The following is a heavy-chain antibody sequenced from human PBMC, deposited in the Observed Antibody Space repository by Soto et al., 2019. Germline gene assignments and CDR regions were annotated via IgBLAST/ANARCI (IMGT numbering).Heavy chain of an antibody. CDR2: ITTTGDT. Sequence: RLSCAASGFIFSSYDVHWVRQAPGKGLEWVSVITTTGDTYYAASVEGRFTISRENAENSLYLQMNSLRAEDAAVYYCARGDPLNYGYYPYWHYYGIDVWVRGTTVT. CDR1: GFIFSSYD. CDR3: ARGDPLNYGYYPYWHYYGIDV. J-gene: IGHJ6*02. V-gene: IGHV3-13*01. D-gene: IGHD3-22*01.